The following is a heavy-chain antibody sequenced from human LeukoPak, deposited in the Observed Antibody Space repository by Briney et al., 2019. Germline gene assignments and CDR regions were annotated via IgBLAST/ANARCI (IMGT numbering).Heavy chain of an antibody. CDR3: ARGQMEPRYYYYGMDV. CDR2: MNPNSGNA. CDR1: GYTCTSYD. V-gene: IGHV1-8*01. J-gene: IGHJ6*02. D-gene: IGHD1-14*01. Sequence: ASVKVSCKASGYTCTSYDINWVRQATGQGLEWMGWMNPNSGNAGYAQKFQGRVTMTRNTSISTAYMELSSLRSEDTAVYYCARGQMEPRYYYYGMDVWGQGTTVTVSS.